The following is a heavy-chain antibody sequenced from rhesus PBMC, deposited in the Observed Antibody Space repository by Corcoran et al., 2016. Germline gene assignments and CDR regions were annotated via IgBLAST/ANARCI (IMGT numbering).Heavy chain of an antibody. CDR2: ISGNSRST. J-gene: IGHJ4*01. Sequence: QVQLQESGPGLVKPSETLSLTCAVSGGSIRSSNWWSWIRQPPGKGREWIGYISGNSRSTYYNPSLKSRVTISKDTSKNQFSLKLSSMTAADTAVYYCARDRGRLMTTVVHYFDYWGQGVLVTVSS. D-gene: IGHD4-29*01. V-gene: IGHV4S19*01. CDR3: ARDRGRLMTTVVHYFDY. CDR1: GGSIRSSNW.